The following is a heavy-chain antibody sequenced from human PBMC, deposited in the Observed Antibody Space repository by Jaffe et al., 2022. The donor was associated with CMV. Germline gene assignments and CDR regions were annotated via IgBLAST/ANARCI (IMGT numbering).Heavy chain of an antibody. CDR1: GYTFTGYY. CDR2: INPNSGGT. J-gene: IGHJ5*02. V-gene: IGHV1-2*04. CDR3: ARINSGLGIGAVFDP. Sequence: QVQLVQSGAEVKKPGASVKVSCKASGYTFTGYYMHWVRQAPGQGLEWMGWINPNSGGTNYAQKFQGWVTMTRDTSISTAYMELSRLRSDDTAVYYCARINSGLGIGAVFDPWGQGTLVTVSS. D-gene: IGHD7-27*01.